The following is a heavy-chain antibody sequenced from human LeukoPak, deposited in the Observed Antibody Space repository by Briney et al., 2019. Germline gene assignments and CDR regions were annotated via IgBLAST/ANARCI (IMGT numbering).Heavy chain of an antibody. Sequence: GGSLRLSCTASGFTFSSYNMNWVRQAPGKGLEWVSYISYSSSTRYYADSVKGRFTISRDNAKNSLYLQINSPRDEDMAVYYCARVGSEWLVNDYWGQGALVTVSS. J-gene: IGHJ4*02. V-gene: IGHV3-48*02. CDR1: GFTFSSYN. D-gene: IGHD6-19*01. CDR2: ISYSSSTR. CDR3: ARVGSEWLVNDY.